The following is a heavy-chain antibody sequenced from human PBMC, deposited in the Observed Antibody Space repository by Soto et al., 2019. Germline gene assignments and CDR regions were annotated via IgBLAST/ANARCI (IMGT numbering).Heavy chain of an antibody. J-gene: IGHJ4*02. CDR1: GGTFSSYA. V-gene: IGHV1-69*12. D-gene: IGHD5-18*01. CDR3: ARDLSGYSYGYLGY. Sequence: QVQLVQSGAEVKKPGSSVKVSCKASGGTFSSYAISWVRQAPGQGLEWMGGIIPIFGTANYAQKFQGRVTITADESTSTAYMELGSLRSEDTAVYYCARDLSGYSYGYLGYWGQGTLVTVSS. CDR2: IIPIFGTA.